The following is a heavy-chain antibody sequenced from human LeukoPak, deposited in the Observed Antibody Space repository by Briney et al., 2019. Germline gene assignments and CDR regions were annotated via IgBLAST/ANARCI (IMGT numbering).Heavy chain of an antibody. CDR2: ITGSSTWT. J-gene: IGHJ2*01. D-gene: IGHD7-27*01. CDR1: GFTFATYG. V-gene: IGHV3-23*01. CDR3: ARELVSLGTGYFDL. Sequence: PGGSLRLSCEASGFTFATYGMTWVRQAPGKGLEWVSGITGSSTWTYYADSVRGRFTISRDNSKNTLHLQMNNLTADDTAIYYCARELVSLGTGYFDLWGRGTLVTVSS.